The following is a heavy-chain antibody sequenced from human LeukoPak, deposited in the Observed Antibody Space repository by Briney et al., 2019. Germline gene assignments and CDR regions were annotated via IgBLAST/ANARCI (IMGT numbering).Heavy chain of an antibody. D-gene: IGHD2-2*01. CDR2: ISYDGSNK. CDR3: AKASSSTSYYYYYGMDV. V-gene: IGHV3-30*18. J-gene: IGHJ6*02. Sequence: SGGSLRLSCAASGFAFSSYGMHWVRQAPGKGLEWVAVISYDGSNKYYADSVKGRFTISRDNSKNTLYLQMNSLRAEDTAVYYCAKASSSTSYYYYYGMDVWGQGTTVTVSS. CDR1: GFAFSSYG.